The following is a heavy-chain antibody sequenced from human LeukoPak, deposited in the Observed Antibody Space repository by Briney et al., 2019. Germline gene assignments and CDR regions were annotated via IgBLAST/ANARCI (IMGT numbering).Heavy chain of an antibody. CDR2: IYYSGST. V-gene: IGHV4-39*01. CDR3: ARRGGGSWYYFDY. J-gene: IGHJ4*02. D-gene: IGHD2-15*01. CDR1: GGSISSSSSY. Sequence: SETLSLTCTVSGGSISSSSSYWDWIRQPPGKGLEWTGNIYYSGSTNYNASLKSRVTISVDTSKNQFSLKLSSVTAADTALYYCARRGGGSWYYFDYWGQGTLVTVSS.